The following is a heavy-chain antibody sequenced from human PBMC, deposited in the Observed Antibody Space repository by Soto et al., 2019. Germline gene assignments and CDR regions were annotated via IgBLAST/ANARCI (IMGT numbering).Heavy chain of an antibody. CDR3: ARTVLGPDLLADSFVDYYYYMDV. V-gene: IGHV4-59*08. J-gene: IGHJ6*03. Sequence: PSETLSLTCTVSGGSISNFYWRCIQQPPGNSMEWFGYVYYTGSTSYNPSLKRRVTFSADSSRGQFSLRLNSVTAADTAVYYCARTVLGPDLLADSFVDYYYYMDVWGQGTTVTVSS. CDR2: VYYTGST. D-gene: IGHD3-9*01. CDR1: GGSISNFY.